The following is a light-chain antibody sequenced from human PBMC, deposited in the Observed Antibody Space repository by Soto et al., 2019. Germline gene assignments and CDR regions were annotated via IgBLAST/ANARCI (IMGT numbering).Light chain of an antibody. J-gene: IGKJ2*01. CDR3: QQYVDFPKT. CDR2: DAS. Sequence: DIQMTQSPSSLSASVGDRVTITCQASQDIRNYLNWYQQKPGKAPKLLIYDASYLETGVPSRFSGSGSGTDFTFTIDSLQPEDIATYYCQQYVDFPKTFGQGTKLEIK. V-gene: IGKV1-33*01. CDR1: QDIRNY.